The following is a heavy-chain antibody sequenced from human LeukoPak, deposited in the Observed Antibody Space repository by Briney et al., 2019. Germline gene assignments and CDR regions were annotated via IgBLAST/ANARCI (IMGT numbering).Heavy chain of an antibody. Sequence: GASVKVSCKASGYTFTSYYMHWVRQAPGQGVEWMGIINPSGGSTTYAQKFQGRITMTRDMSTSTVYMELSSLRSEDTAVYYCAVEMGGGYDLGDYWGQGTLVTVSS. J-gene: IGHJ4*02. D-gene: IGHD5-12*01. CDR2: INPSGGST. CDR3: AVEMGGGYDLGDY. V-gene: IGHV1-46*01. CDR1: GYTFTSYY.